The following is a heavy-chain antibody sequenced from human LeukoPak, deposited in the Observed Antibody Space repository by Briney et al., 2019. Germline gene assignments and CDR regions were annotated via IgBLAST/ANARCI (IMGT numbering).Heavy chain of an antibody. CDR3: AKKWNEQLGPNYFDY. CDR1: GFTFSSYS. CDR2: ISSSSSYI. J-gene: IGHJ4*02. D-gene: IGHD6-6*01. Sequence: GGSLRLSCAASGFTFSSYSMNWVRQAPGKGLEWVSSISSSSSYIYYADSVKGRFTISRDNAKNSLYLQMNSLRAEDTAVYYCAKKWNEQLGPNYFDYWGQGTLVTVSS. V-gene: IGHV3-21*04.